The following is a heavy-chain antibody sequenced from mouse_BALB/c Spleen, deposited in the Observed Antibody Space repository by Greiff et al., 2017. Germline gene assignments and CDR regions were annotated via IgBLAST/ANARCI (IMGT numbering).Heavy chain of an antibody. CDR3: ATTDSDY. Sequence: EVKLMESGGGLVQPGGSRKLSCAASGFTFSSFGMHWVRQAPEKGLEWVAYISSGSSTIYYADTVKGRFTISRDNPKNTLFLQMTSLRSEDTAMYYCATTDSDYWGQGTTLTVSS. J-gene: IGHJ2*01. V-gene: IGHV5-17*02. CDR1: GFTFSSFG. CDR2: ISSGSSTI.